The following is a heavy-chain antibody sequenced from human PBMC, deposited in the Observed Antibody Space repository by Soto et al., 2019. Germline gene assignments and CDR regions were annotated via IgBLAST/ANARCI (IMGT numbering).Heavy chain of an antibody. CDR1: GGSISSSTFY. Sequence: SETLSLTCTVSGGSISSSTFYWGWIRQPPGKGLEWIGSVYNSGSTYYNPSLKSRVIISVDTSKNQFSLKLSSVTAADTAVYYCARLCSGDSCYYYYYYGLEVWGQGTTVTVSS. J-gene: IGHJ6*02. D-gene: IGHD2-15*01. CDR3: ARLCSGDSCYYYYYYGLEV. V-gene: IGHV4-39*01. CDR2: VYNSGST.